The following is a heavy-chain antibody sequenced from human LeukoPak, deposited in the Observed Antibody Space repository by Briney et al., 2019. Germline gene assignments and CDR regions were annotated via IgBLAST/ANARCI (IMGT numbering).Heavy chain of an antibody. J-gene: IGHJ4*02. CDR3: VRFLEYSYGDTC. CDR2: ISGSGGST. V-gene: IGHV3-23*01. CDR1: GFTFSTYG. Sequence: HAGGSLRLSCAASGFTFSTYGMSWVRQAPGKGLEWVSAISGSGGSTYYADSVKGRFTISRDNSKNTLYLQMNSLRAEDTAVYYCVRFLEYSYGDTCWGQGTLVTVSS. D-gene: IGHD5-18*01.